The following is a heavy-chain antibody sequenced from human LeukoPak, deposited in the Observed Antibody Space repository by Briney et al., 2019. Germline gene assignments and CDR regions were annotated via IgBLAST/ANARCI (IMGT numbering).Heavy chain of an antibody. J-gene: IGHJ5*02. Sequence: SETLSLTCAVYGGSFSGYYWSWIRQPPGKGLEWIGEINHSGSTNYNPSLKSLVTISVDTSKNQFSLKLSSVTAADTAVYYGARDSARYSSRRSWFDPWGQGTLVTVSS. D-gene: IGHD6-13*01. V-gene: IGHV4-34*01. CDR1: GGSFSGYY. CDR2: INHSGST. CDR3: ARDSARYSSRRSWFDP.